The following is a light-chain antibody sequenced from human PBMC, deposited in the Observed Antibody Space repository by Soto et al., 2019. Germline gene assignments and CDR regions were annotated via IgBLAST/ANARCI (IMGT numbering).Light chain of an antibody. CDR1: QGIANH. CDR3: QQSHKYPIT. CDR2: AAS. Sequence: DIQMTQPPSSLSATVGDRVTITCRATQGIANHLAWFQQKPGKAPKSLIYAASSLQSGVPSRFRGSGYGTDFTLTISSLQPEDSATYYCQQSHKYPITFGQGTRLEIK. J-gene: IGKJ5*01. V-gene: IGKV1-16*01.